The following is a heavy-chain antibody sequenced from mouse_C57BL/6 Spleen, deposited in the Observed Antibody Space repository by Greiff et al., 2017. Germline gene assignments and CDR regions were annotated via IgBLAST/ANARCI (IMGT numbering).Heavy chain of an antibody. V-gene: IGHV2-2*01. CDR1: GFSLTSYG. CDR2: IWGGGST. D-gene: IGHD2-4*01. CDR3: AIYYDYDCAMDY. Sequence: QVQLQQSGPGLVQPSQSLSITCTVSGFSLTSYGVHWVRQSPGKGLEWLGVIWGGGSTDYNAAFISRLSISKDNSKSQVFFKMNSLQADDTAIYYCAIYYDYDCAMDYWGQGTSVTVSS. J-gene: IGHJ4*01.